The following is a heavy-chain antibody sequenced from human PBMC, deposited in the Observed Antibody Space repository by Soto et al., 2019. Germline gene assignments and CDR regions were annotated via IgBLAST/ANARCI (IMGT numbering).Heavy chain of an antibody. CDR1: GGSISTYY. D-gene: IGHD3-22*01. CDR2: IYYSGST. J-gene: IGHJ4*02. CDR3: ARGGVDYYDSSGYYFSPYYFDY. V-gene: IGHV4-59*12. Sequence: SETLSVTCAVSGGSISTYYCMWIRQPPGKGLEWIGYIYYSGSTNYNPSLKSRVTISVDTSKNQFSLKLSSVTAADTAVYYCARGGVDYYDSSGYYFSPYYFDYWGQGTLVTVSS.